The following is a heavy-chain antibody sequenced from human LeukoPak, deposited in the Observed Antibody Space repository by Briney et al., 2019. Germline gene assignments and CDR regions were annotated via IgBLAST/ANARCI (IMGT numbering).Heavy chain of an antibody. Sequence: SETLSLTCTVSGYSISSGYYWGWIRQTPGKGLEWIGYIYHGGRTDYNPSLKSRVTISVDTSKNQFSLKLSSVTAADTAVYYCARFGLEDYWGQGTLVTVSS. D-gene: IGHD3/OR15-3a*01. CDR3: ARFGLEDY. CDR1: GYSISSGYY. V-gene: IGHV4-38-2*02. J-gene: IGHJ4*02. CDR2: IYHGGRT.